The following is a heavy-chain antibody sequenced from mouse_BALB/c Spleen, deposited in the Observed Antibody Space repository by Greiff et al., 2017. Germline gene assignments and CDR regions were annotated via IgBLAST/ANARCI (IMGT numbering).Heavy chain of an antibody. Sequence: EVMLVESGGGLVKPGGSLKLSCAASGFTFSDYYMYWVRQTPEKRLKWVATISDGGSYTYYPDSVKGRFTISRDNAKNNLYLQMSSLKSEDTAMYYCARAPYYYGSSLDYFDYWGQGTTLAVSS. CDR1: GFTFSDYY. J-gene: IGHJ2*01. D-gene: IGHD1-1*01. CDR2: ISDGGSYT. CDR3: ARAPYYYGSSLDYFDY. V-gene: IGHV5-4*02.